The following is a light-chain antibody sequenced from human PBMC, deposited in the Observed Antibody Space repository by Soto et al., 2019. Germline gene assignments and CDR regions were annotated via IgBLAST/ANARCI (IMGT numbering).Light chain of an antibody. CDR1: QGIIDY. V-gene: IGKV1-27*01. CDR2: AAS. J-gene: IGKJ1*01. Sequence: DIQMTQSPSSLSASVGDTVTITCRASQGIIDYLAWYQQRPGKAPTLLIYAASTLHTGVPSRFSGSGAGTDFTLTIRSLQPEDVATYYCQKYDTAPQTFGPRTKVEIK. CDR3: QKYDTAPQT.